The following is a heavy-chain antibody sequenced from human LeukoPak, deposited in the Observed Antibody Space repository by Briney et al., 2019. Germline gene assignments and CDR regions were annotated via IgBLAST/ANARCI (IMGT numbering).Heavy chain of an antibody. CDR3: TNYYDSSGYPSAGGY. CDR2: INWNGGST. V-gene: IGHV3-20*04. J-gene: IGHJ4*02. CDR1: GFTFDDYG. Sequence: GGSLRLSCAASGFTFDDYGMSWVRQAPGKGLEWVSGINWNGGSTGYADSVKGRFTISRDNAKNSVYLQMNSLRAEDTALYYCTNYYDSSGYPSAGGYWGQGTLVTVSS. D-gene: IGHD3-22*01.